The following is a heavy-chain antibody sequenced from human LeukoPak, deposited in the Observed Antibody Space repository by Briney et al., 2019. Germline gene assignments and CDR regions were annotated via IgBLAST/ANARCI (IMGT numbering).Heavy chain of an antibody. Sequence: AGGSLRLSCAASGFTFSSYWMSWVRQAPGKGLEWVANIRQDGSEKYYVDSVKGRFTVSRDNAKNSLYLQMNSLRAEDTAVYYCARVTGELNFDYWGQGTLVTVSS. V-gene: IGHV3-7*01. CDR2: IRQDGSEK. CDR1: GFTFSSYW. D-gene: IGHD1-26*01. J-gene: IGHJ4*02. CDR3: ARVTGELNFDY.